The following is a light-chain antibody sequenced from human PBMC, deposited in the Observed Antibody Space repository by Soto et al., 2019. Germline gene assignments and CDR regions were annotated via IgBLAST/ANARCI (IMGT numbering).Light chain of an antibody. Sequence: EIVLTQSPGTLSLFPGERATLSCRASQTITSTHLAWYQQKPGQAPRLLIYGVSNRASGFPDRFSGSGSGTYFTLTINGLEPDDFAVYYCQPYGASPRTFGQGTKVEI. CDR2: GVS. CDR1: QTITSTH. CDR3: QPYGASPRT. J-gene: IGKJ1*01. V-gene: IGKV3-20*01.